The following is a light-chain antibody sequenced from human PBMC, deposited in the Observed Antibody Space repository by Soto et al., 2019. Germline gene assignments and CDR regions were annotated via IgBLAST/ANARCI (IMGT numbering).Light chain of an antibody. J-gene: IGLJ1*01. CDR1: TSDVGNYDY. CDR2: DVT. Sequence: QSALTQPRSVSGSPGQSVTISCTGTTSDVGNYDYVSWYQQHPGNVPKLMIYDVTKRPSGVPDRFSGSKSGNTASLTISGLQAEDEADYYCCSYAGGPYVFGTGTQLTVL. CDR3: CSYAGGPYV. V-gene: IGLV2-11*01.